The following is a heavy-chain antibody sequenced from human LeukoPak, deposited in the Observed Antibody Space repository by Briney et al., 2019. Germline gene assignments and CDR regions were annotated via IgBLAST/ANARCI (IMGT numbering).Heavy chain of an antibody. Sequence: TSETLSLTCTVSGASMSSNYWSWIRQPPGKGLEWIGYIYYSGSTNYNPSLKSRVTISLDTSKNQFSLKLSSVTTADTAVYYCARSVVTLYWYFDLWGRGTLVTVSS. CDR2: IYYSGST. J-gene: IGHJ2*01. D-gene: IGHD4-23*01. CDR3: ARSVVTLYWYFDL. CDR1: GASMSSNY. V-gene: IGHV4-59*01.